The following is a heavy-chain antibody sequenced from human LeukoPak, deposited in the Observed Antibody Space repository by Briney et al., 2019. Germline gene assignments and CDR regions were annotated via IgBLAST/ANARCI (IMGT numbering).Heavy chain of an antibody. CDR1: GFTFSSYA. V-gene: IGHV3-30*04. CDR3: AKAHTYYYDSSGYGPGY. CDR2: ISYEGSNK. J-gene: IGHJ4*02. Sequence: GGSLRLSCAASGFTFSSYAMHWVRQAPGKGLEWVAVISYEGSNKYYADSVKGRFTISRDNSKSTLYLQMNSLRAEDTAVYHCAKAHTYYYDSSGYGPGYWGQGTLVTVSS. D-gene: IGHD3-22*01.